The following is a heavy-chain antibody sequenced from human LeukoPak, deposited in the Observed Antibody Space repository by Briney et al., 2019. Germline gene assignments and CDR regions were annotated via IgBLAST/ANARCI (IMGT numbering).Heavy chain of an antibody. CDR3: ARDSLGITMVRGGGYGMDV. CDR1: GGSNNTYF. Sequence: SETLSLTCAVSGGSNNTYFWSCLRQPPGKGLEWIGYMYYSGSTNYNPSLKSRATISMDTSKSQFSLKLNSVTAADTAVYYCARDSLGITMVRGGGYGMDVWGQGTTVTVSS. V-gene: IGHV4-4*08. CDR2: MYYSGST. D-gene: IGHD3-10*01. J-gene: IGHJ6*02.